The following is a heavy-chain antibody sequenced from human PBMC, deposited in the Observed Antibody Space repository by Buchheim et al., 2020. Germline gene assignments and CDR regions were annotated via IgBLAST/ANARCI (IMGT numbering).Heavy chain of an antibody. Sequence: QVQLQESGPGLVKPSETLSLTCTVSGGSISSYYWSWIRQPPGKGLEWIGYIYYSGSTNYNPSLKSRVTISVDTSQNQFSLKLSSVTAADTAVYYCARGTDSSGWYPYYYYGMDVWGQGTT. D-gene: IGHD6-19*01. CDR3: ARGTDSSGWYPYYYYGMDV. J-gene: IGHJ6*02. CDR2: IYYSGST. V-gene: IGHV4-59*01. CDR1: GGSISSYY.